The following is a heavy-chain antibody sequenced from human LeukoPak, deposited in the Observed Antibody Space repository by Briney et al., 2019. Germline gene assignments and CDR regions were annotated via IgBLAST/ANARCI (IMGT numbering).Heavy chain of an antibody. CDR1: GGSISSYY. J-gene: IGHJ2*01. CDR2: IFYSGST. Sequence: PSETLSLTCTVSGGSISSYYWSWIRQPPGKGLEWIGYIFYSGSTNYKPSLRSRVIISVDTPKNQFSLKLSSVTAADTAVYYCARVYYSRSYDYWYFDLWGRGTLVTVSS. CDR3: ARVYYSRSYDYWYFDL. D-gene: IGHD6-13*01. V-gene: IGHV4-59*01.